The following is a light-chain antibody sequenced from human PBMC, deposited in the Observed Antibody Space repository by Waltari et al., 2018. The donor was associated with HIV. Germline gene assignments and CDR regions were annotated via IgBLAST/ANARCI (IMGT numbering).Light chain of an antibody. Sequence: QSALTQPASVSGSPGQSITISCTGTSSNVGSDDLVSWYQQHPGEAPQLIIYEVTKRPAGVSNRCSGSKSGNTASLTISGLQAEDEADYYCCSCPRSGIRYVFGTGTKVTVL. CDR2: EVT. V-gene: IGLV2-23*02. J-gene: IGLJ1*01. CDR1: SSNVGSDDL. CDR3: CSCPRSGIRYV.